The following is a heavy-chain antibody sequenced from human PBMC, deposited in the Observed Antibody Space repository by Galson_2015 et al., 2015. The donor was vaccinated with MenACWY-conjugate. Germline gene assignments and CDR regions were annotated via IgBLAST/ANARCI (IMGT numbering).Heavy chain of an antibody. CDR3: ARVPRRIYDSSGYYFDS. CDR2: VSSSAYTT. Sequence: SLRLSCAASGLTFRNYAMNWVRQTPGKGLEWVSSVSSSAYTTYYADSVKGRFTVSRDDSQNTLYLQMNSLRADDTAVYYCARVPRRIYDSSGYYFDSWGQGTLVTVSS. V-gene: IGHV3-23*01. J-gene: IGHJ4*02. D-gene: IGHD3-22*01. CDR1: GLTFRNYA.